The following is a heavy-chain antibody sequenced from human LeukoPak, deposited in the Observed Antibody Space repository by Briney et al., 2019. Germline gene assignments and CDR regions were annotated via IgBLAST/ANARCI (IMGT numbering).Heavy chain of an antibody. J-gene: IGHJ4*02. CDR2: MNPTSGNT. Sequence: ASVKISCNAGGVNFSAYDRNWVRQAPGQGLEWMGWMNPTSGNTGLAKKFQGRVTMTRDTSINTAYMELSNLRSEDTAVYYCARVSQTPAYYYTSGYYYHGYWGQGTRVTVSS. D-gene: IGHD3-22*01. V-gene: IGHV1-8*01. CDR3: ARVSQTPAYYYTSGYYYHGY. CDR1: GVNFSAYD.